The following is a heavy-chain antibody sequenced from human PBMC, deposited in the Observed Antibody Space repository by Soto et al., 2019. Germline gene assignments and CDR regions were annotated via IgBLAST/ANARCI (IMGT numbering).Heavy chain of an antibody. D-gene: IGHD3-3*02. CDR3: SREHFRAYYYGMDV. CDR1: GFTFSSYG. J-gene: IGHJ6*02. V-gene: IGHV3-33*01. Sequence: GGSLRLSCAASGFTFSSYGMHWVRQAPGKGLEWVAVIWYDGSNKYYADSVKGRFTISRDNSKNTPYLQMNSLRAEDTAVYYCSREHFRAYYYGMDVWGQGTTDTVSS. CDR2: IWYDGSNK.